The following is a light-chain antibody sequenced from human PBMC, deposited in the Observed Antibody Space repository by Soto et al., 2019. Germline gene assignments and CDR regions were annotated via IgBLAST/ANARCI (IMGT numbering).Light chain of an antibody. V-gene: IGKV1-5*01. J-gene: IGKJ1*01. CDR1: QSITNW. Sequence: DIQMTQSPSTLSASVGDRVTITCRASQSITNWLAWYQHKPGNAPKLLVYDASSLESGVPSRFSGSGSGTDFTLTISCLQSEDFATYYCQQYYSYPWTFGQGTKVEIK. CDR3: QQYYSYPWT. CDR2: DAS.